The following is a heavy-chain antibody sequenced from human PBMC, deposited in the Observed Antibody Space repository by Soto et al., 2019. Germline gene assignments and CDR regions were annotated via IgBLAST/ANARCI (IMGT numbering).Heavy chain of an antibody. CDR3: ARAKSSRMDLWTGYDYEYYVDY. V-gene: IGHV1-69*06. D-gene: IGHD3-3*01. CDR1: GGTFSSYA. CDR2: LIPMFGTA. J-gene: IGHJ4*02. Sequence: QVQLVQSGAEMKKPGSSVKVSCKTSGGTFSSYAISWVRQAPGQGLEWLGGLIPMFGTANHAQKFQDRVTNTADKSTSTAYMELTSLRSEDTAIYYCARAKSSRMDLWTGYDYEYYVDYWGQGTPVTVSA.